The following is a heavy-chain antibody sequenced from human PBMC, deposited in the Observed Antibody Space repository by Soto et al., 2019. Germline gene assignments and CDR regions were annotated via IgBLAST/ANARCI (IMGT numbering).Heavy chain of an antibody. CDR1: GGTFSSYT. Sequence: ASVKVSCKASGGTFSSYTISWVRQAPGQGLEWMGRIIPILGIANYAQKFQGRVTITADKSTSTAYMELSSLRSEDTAVYYCASGVSGYDSTDDAFDIWGQGTMVTVSS. J-gene: IGHJ3*02. D-gene: IGHD5-12*01. V-gene: IGHV1-69*02. CDR3: ASGVSGYDSTDDAFDI. CDR2: IIPILGIA.